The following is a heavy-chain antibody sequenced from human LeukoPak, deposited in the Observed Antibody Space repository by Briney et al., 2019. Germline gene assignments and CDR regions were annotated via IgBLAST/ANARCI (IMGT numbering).Heavy chain of an antibody. CDR3: AKAELMVYARTEYYYYYMDV. V-gene: IGHV3-23*01. Sequence: GGSLRLSCAASGFTFSSYAMSWVRQAPGKGLEWVSAISGSGGSTYYADSVKGRFTISRDNSKNTLYLQMNSLRAEDTAVYYCAKAELMVYARTEYYYYYMDVWGKGTTVTVSS. J-gene: IGHJ6*03. CDR2: ISGSGGST. CDR1: GFTFSSYA. D-gene: IGHD2-8*01.